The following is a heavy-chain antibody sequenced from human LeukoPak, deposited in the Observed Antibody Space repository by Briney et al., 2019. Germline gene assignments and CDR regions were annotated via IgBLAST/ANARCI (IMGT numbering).Heavy chain of an antibody. CDR3: ARDRDITRIVHFDS. Sequence: GGSLRLSCAASGFTFGHYEMNWVRQAPGKGLEWVSYISSSGSTIYYADSVKGRFTVSRDNAKKSLSLQMNSLRAEDTSVLYCARDRDITRIVHFDSWGQGTLVTVSS. D-gene: IGHD3-22*01. CDR1: GFTFGHYE. V-gene: IGHV3-48*03. CDR2: ISSSGSTI. J-gene: IGHJ4*02.